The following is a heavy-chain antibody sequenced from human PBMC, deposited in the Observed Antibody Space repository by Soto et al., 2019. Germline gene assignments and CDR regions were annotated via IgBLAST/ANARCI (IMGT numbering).Heavy chain of an antibody. CDR3: ARRGNWNYGVDYYYGMDV. J-gene: IGHJ6*02. CDR2: INHSGST. CDR1: GGSFSGYY. D-gene: IGHD1-7*01. V-gene: IGHV4-34*01. Sequence: SETLSLTCAVYGGSFSGYYWSWIRQPPGKGLEWIGEINHSGSTNYNPSLKSRVTISVDTSKNQFSLKLSSVTAADTAVYYCARRGNWNYGVDYYYGMDVWGQGTTVTVSS.